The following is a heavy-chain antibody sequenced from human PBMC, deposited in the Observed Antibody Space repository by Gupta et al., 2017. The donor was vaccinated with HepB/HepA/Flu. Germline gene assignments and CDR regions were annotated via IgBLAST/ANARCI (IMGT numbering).Heavy chain of an antibody. J-gene: IGHJ3*01. Sequence: EVLLVESGGGLVQPGGSLRLSCAASGFTFSSYSMNWVRQAPGKGLEWISYISHTSGTIYYADSVKGRFTISRDNANNSLYLQMSSLRDEDTALYFCARGFAPDGFDVWGQGSMVTVSS. CDR3: ARGFAPDGFDV. CDR2: ISHTSGTI. V-gene: IGHV3-48*02. CDR1: GFTFSSYS.